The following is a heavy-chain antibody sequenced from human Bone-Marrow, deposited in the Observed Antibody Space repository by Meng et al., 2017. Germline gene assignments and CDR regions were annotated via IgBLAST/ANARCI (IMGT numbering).Heavy chain of an antibody. J-gene: IGHJ4*02. CDR2: ISSSSSYI. CDR1: GFSFSSYA. CDR3: ETAYEIPINDY. D-gene: IGHD1-26*01. Sequence: SLKISCAASGFSFSSYAMSWVRHAPGKLLECVSSISSSSSYIYYADSVKGRFTISRGNAKNSLYLQRNSLRAEDTSVYKRETAYEIPINDYWGQGTLVTVSS. V-gene: IGHV3-21*01.